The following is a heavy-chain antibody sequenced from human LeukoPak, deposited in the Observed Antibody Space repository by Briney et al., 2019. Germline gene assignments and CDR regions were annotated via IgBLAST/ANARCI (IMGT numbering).Heavy chain of an antibody. J-gene: IGHJ6*04. V-gene: IGHV3-48*04. CDR1: GFTFSSYS. Sequence: GGSLRLSCAASGFTFSSYSMNWVRQAPGKGLEWVSYISSSGSTIYYADSVKGRFTISGDNAKNSLYLQMNSLRAEDTAVYYCAELGITMIGGVWGKGTTVTISS. D-gene: IGHD3-10*02. CDR2: ISSSGSTI. CDR3: AELGITMIGGV.